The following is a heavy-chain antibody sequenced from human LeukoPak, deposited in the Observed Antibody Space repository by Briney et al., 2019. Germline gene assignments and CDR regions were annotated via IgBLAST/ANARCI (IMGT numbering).Heavy chain of an antibody. D-gene: IGHD4-17*01. CDR3: ARYDYGTLHDDY. CDR2: IYYSGST. V-gene: IGHV4-39*01. CDR1: GGSISSSSYS. Sequence: NASETLSLTCTVSGGSISSSSYSWGWIRQPPGKGLEWIGSIYYSGSTYYNPSLKSRVTISVDMSKNQFSLKLSSVTAADTAVYYCARYDYGTLHDDYWGQGTLVTVSS. J-gene: IGHJ4*02.